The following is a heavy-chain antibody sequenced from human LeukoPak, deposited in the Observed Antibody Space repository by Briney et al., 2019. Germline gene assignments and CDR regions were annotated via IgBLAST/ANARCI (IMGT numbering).Heavy chain of an antibody. CDR2: INPNSGGT. CDR3: AGGESGGIYFFFS. V-gene: IGHV1-2*02. D-gene: IGHD1-26*01. Sequence: ASVRVSCTASGYTFTPYYMHWVRQAPGQGREWVGWINPNSGGTNYAQKFQGRVTMTRETSNSTAYMELSRLRSDDTAVYYCAGGESGGIYFFFSWGRGTLVSVSS. J-gene: IGHJ5*02. CDR1: GYTFTPYY.